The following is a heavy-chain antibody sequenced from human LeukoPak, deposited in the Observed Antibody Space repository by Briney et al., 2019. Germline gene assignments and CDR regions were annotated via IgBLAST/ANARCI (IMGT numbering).Heavy chain of an antibody. D-gene: IGHD5-24*01. CDR3: MSRDGYPGLGYMDV. V-gene: IGHV3-30*04. CDR2: ISYDGSNK. Sequence: HPGGSLRLSCAASGFTFSSYAMHWVRQAPGKGLEWVAVISYDGSNKYYADSVKGRFTISRDNSKNTLYLQMNSLRAEDTAVYYCMSRDGYPGLGYMDVWGKGTTVTVSS. CDR1: GFTFSSYA. J-gene: IGHJ6*03.